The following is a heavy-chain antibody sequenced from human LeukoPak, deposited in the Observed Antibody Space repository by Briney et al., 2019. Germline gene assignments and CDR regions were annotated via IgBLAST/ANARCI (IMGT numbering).Heavy chain of an antibody. CDR3: ARVYCSSTSCYEVDY. CDR1: GGTFSSYA. CDR2: IIPIFGTA. J-gene: IGHJ4*02. Sequence: GASVKVSCKASGGTFSSYAISWVRQAPGQGLEWMGGIIPIFGTANYAQKFQGRVTITTDESTSTAYMELSSLRSEDTAVYYCARVYCSSTSCYEVDYWGRGTLVTVSS. V-gene: IGHV1-69*05. D-gene: IGHD2-2*01.